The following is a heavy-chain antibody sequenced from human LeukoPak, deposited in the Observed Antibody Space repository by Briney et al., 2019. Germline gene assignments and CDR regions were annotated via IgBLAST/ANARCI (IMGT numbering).Heavy chain of an antibody. CDR3: AREGSQDYSNYFNWFDP. CDR1: GYTFTAYY. V-gene: IGHV1-2*06. CDR2: INPNSGDT. D-gene: IGHD4-11*01. Sequence: ASVKVSFKASGYTFTAYYIHWVRQAPGQGLEWMGRINPNSGDTNYAQKFQGRVTMTRDTSISTAYMELSRLISDDTAVYYCAREGSQDYSNYFNWFDPWGQGTLVTVSS. J-gene: IGHJ5*02.